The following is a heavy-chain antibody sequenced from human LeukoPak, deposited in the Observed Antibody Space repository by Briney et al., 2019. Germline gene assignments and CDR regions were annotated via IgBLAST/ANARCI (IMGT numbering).Heavy chain of an antibody. CDR1: GFSFSAYA. Sequence: QAGGSLRLSCTASGFSFSAYAMMWVRQAPGKGLEWVSSISGSGGSTYYADSVKGRFTISRDNSNNTLYLQMNSLRAEDTAVYYCASRDYGVNPTRDFWGQGTLVTVSS. CDR2: ISGSGGST. CDR3: ASRDYGVNPTRDF. V-gene: IGHV3-23*01. D-gene: IGHD4-23*01. J-gene: IGHJ4*02.